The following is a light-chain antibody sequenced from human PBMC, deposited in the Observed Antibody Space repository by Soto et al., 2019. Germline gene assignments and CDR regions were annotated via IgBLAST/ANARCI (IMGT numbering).Light chain of an antibody. CDR2: AAS. Sequence: DVQMTQSPSSLSASVGDRVTITCRTSQSVSSYLNWYQQKPGKAPKAVIYAASSLESGVPSRFSGSGSGTDFTLTISSLQPDDFATYYCQQTYISPWAFGQGTKVEIK. CDR3: QQTYISPWA. CDR1: QSVSSY. J-gene: IGKJ1*01. V-gene: IGKV1-39*01.